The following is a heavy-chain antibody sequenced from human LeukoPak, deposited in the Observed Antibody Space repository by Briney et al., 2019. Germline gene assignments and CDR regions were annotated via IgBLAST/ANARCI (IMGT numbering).Heavy chain of an antibody. V-gene: IGHV3-7*03. J-gene: IGHJ4*02. CDR1: GFTFSNYW. Sequence: GGSLRLSCAASGFTFSNYWMTWVRQAPGKGLEWVASIKQDGSEKYYVDSVKGRYTFSRDNAKNSLYLQMDSLRAEDTAIYYCARDKSAGADTGSSFYYWGQGALVTVSS. D-gene: IGHD3-10*01. CDR2: IKQDGSEK. CDR3: ARDKSAGADTGSSFYY.